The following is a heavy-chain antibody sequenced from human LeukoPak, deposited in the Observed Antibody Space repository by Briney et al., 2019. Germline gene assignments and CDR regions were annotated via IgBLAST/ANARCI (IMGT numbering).Heavy chain of an antibody. J-gene: IGHJ6*02. V-gene: IGHV1-69*13. CDR3: ARLPLRSIAVGYYGMDV. Sequence: SVKVSCKASGGTFSSYAISWVRQAPGQGLEWMGGIIPIFGTANDAQKFQGRVTITADESTSTAYMELSSLRSEDTAVYYCARLPLRSIAVGYYGMDVWGQGTTVTVSS. D-gene: IGHD6-6*01. CDR1: GGTFSSYA. CDR2: IIPIFGTA.